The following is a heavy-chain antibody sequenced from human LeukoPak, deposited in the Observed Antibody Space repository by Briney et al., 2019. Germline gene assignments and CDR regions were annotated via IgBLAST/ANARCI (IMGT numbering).Heavy chain of an antibody. D-gene: IGHD6-19*01. CDR2: IYSGSST. CDR3: ARVRIPEYSGGWYFDY. Sequence: GGSLRLSCAASGFSVSSNYMGWVRQAPGMGLEWVSVIYSGSSTNYADSVKGRFTISRDNSKNTLHLQMNSLRAEDTAVYYCARVRIPEYSGGWYFDYRGQGTLVTVSS. CDR1: GFSVSSNY. V-gene: IGHV3-53*01. J-gene: IGHJ4*02.